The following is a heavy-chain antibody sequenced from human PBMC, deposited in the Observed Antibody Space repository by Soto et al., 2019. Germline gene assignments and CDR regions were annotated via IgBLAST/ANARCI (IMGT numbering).Heavy chain of an antibody. J-gene: IGHJ4*02. V-gene: IGHV1-46*01. Sequence: ASVKVSCKASGYTFTSYYMHWVRQAPGQGLEWMGIINPSGGSTSYAQKFQGRVTMTRDTSTSTVYMELSSLRSEDTAVYYCARVSVPGEVKRPHFDYWGQGTLVTVSS. D-gene: IGHD6-25*01. CDR1: GYTFTSYY. CDR3: ARVSVPGEVKRPHFDY. CDR2: INPSGGST.